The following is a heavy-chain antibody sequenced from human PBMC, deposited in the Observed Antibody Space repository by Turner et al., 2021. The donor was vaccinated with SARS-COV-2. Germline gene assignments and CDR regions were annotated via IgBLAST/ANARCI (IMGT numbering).Heavy chain of an antibody. CDR1: GFTFSSHA. V-gene: IGHV3-23*01. CDR3: ARRGDNWGFLDY. Sequence: EVQLLESGGGLVQPGGSLRLSCAASGFTFSSHAISWVRQAPGKGLEWVSTISGGGDATYYADSVKGRFAISRDNSKNTLYLQMNSLRAEDTALYFCARRGDNWGFLDYWGQGTLVTVSS. J-gene: IGHJ4*02. D-gene: IGHD7-27*01. CDR2: ISGGGDAT.